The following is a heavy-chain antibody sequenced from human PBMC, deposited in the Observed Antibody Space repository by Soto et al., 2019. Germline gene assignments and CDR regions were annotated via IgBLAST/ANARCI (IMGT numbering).Heavy chain of an antibody. CDR1: GGSISSGGYS. D-gene: IGHD2-15*01. CDR3: ARRLGYCSGGSCYSGVHWFDP. V-gene: IGHV4-30-2*01. Sequence: SETLSLTCAVSGGSISSGGYSWSWIRQPPGKGLEWIGYIYHSGSTYYNPSLKSRVTISVDRSKNQFSLKLSSVTAADTAVYYCARRLGYCSGGSCYSGVHWFDPWGQGTLVTVSS. CDR2: IYHSGST. J-gene: IGHJ5*02.